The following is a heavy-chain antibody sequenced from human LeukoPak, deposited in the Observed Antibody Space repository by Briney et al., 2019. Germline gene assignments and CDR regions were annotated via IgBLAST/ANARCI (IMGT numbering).Heavy chain of an antibody. CDR2: IIPILGVA. Sequence: SSVKVSCKAFGGTFSSFAVSWVRQAPGQGLEGMGGIIPILGVANYAQNFQGRVTITADTSTSTAYMELSSLRSEDTAVYYCARERGEYYFDYWGQGTLVTVSS. V-gene: IGHV1-69*04. D-gene: IGHD3-10*01. J-gene: IGHJ4*02. CDR3: ARERGEYYFDY. CDR1: GGTFSSFA.